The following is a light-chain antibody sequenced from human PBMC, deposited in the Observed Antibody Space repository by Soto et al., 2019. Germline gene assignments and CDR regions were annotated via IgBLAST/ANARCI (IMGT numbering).Light chain of an antibody. V-gene: IGKV3-20*01. CDR2: GAS. Sequence: EIVLTQSPATLSLSPVERATLSCRASQSVSSYLAWYQQRPGQAPRLLIYGASNGATGIPDRFSGSGSETDFTLTITRLEPEDFAVYYCHQYGSSPATCGQGTKVDIK. CDR3: HQYGSSPAT. J-gene: IGKJ1*01. CDR1: QSVSSY.